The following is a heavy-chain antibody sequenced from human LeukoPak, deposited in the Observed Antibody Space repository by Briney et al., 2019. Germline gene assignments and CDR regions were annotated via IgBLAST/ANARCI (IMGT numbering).Heavy chain of an antibody. J-gene: IGHJ6*03. V-gene: IGHV1-69*13. Sequence: ASVKVSCKASGGTFSSYAISWVRQAPGQGLEWMGGIIPIFGTANYAQKFQGRVTITADESTSTAYMELSSLRSEDTAVYYCARATVTTADYYYYMDVWGKGTTVTVSS. CDR2: IIPIFGTA. CDR3: ARATVTTADYYYYMDV. CDR1: GGTFSSYA. D-gene: IGHD4-11*01.